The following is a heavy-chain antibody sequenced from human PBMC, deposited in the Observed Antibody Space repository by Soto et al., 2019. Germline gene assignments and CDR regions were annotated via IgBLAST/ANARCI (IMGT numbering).Heavy chain of an antibody. CDR3: VKSRGGNNFDFFD. J-gene: IGHJ4*02. CDR2: IRGNGDPP. Sequence: LRLSCSASGSTFSSYAMHWVRQAPGKGLEYVSGIRGNGDPPFYADSVKGRFTISRDNSKNTLYLQMSSLSADDTAVYYCVKSRGGNNFDFFDWGQGALVTVSS. D-gene: IGHD5-12*01. CDR1: GSTFSSYA. V-gene: IGHV3-64D*06.